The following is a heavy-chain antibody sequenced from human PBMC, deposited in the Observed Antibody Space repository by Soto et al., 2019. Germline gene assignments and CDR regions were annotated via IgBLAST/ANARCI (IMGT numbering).Heavy chain of an antibody. Sequence: QVQLVQSGAEVKKPGSSVKVSCKASGGTFSSYAISWVRQAPGQGLEWMGGIIPIFGTANYAQKFQGRVTITADESTSTAYMERSSLRSEDTAVYYCARDFRTAMVRVTLGYWGQGTLVTVSS. J-gene: IGHJ4*02. D-gene: IGHD5-18*01. CDR3: ARDFRTAMVRVTLGY. V-gene: IGHV1-69*01. CDR1: GGTFSSYA. CDR2: IIPIFGTA.